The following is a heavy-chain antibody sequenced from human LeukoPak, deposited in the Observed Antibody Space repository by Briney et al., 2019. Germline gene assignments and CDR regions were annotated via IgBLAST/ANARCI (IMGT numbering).Heavy chain of an antibody. CDR1: GYTFTGYY. CDR2: INPNSGGT. D-gene: IGHD6-13*01. J-gene: IGHJ4*02. V-gene: IGHV1-2*02. Sequence: ASVTVSCKASGYTFTGYYMHWVRQAPGQGLEWMGWINPNSGGTNYAQKFQGRVAMTRDTSISTAYMELSRLRSDDTAVYYCARGVYIAAAQYGYWGQGTLVTVSS. CDR3: ARGVYIAAAQYGY.